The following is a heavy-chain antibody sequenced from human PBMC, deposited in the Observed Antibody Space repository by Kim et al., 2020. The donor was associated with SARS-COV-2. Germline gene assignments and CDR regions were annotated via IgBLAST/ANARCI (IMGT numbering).Heavy chain of an antibody. D-gene: IGHD2-2*01. CDR3: ARSAMDY. J-gene: IGHJ4*02. CDR2: GST. Sequence: GSTNSNPALTSRVTVSVDTSKNQFSLKLSSVTAADTAVYYCARSAMDYWGQGTLVTVSS. V-gene: IGHV4-34*01.